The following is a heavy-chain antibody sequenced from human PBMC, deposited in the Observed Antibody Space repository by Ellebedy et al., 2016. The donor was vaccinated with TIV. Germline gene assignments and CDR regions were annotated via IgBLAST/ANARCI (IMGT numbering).Heavy chain of an antibody. CDR1: GFNFSGSA. CDR2: IRTKLTHHGT. D-gene: IGHD5-12*01. Sequence: PGGSLRLSCVGSGFNFSGSAIHWVRQASGKGLEWVGRIRTKLTHHGTEFTASLRGRFTISRDDSRNKAYLQMSSLKAEDTAVDYCVRTTDRGYECPDSWGRGTLLTVSS. CDR3: VRTTDRGYECPDS. J-gene: IGHJ4*02. V-gene: IGHV3-73*01.